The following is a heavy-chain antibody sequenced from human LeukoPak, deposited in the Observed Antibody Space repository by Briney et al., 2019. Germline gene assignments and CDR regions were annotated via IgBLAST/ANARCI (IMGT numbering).Heavy chain of an antibody. V-gene: IGHV3-23*01. CDR3: ARSAVGTSCCTAVDY. CDR2: ISGDGATT. J-gene: IGHJ4*02. CDR1: GFPFSSYA. Sequence: GGSLRLSCAASGFPFSSYAMTWVRQAPGKGLEWVSSISGDGATTYHADSVKGRFTISRDNSKNALYLQMNSLRAEDTAEYYCARSAVGTSCCTAVDYWGQGTLVTVSS. D-gene: IGHD1-26*01.